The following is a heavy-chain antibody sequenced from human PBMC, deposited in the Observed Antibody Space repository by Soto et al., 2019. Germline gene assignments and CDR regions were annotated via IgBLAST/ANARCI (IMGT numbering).Heavy chain of an antibody. CDR3: ARDRRRSGPLDY. CDR2: IYYSGST. Sequence: SETLSLTCTVSGGSISSGGYYWSWIRHPPGKGLEWIGYIYYSGSTYYNPSLKSRVTISVDTSKNQFSLKLSSVTAADTAVYYCARDRRRSGPLDYWGQGTLVTVSS. D-gene: IGHD3-10*01. V-gene: IGHV4-30-4*01. J-gene: IGHJ4*02. CDR1: GGSISSGGYY.